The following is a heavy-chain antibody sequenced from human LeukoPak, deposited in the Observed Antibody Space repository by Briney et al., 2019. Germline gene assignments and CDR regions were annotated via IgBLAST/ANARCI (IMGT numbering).Heavy chain of an antibody. CDR1: GFTFSSYG. V-gene: IGHV3-33*03. Sequence: GGSLRLSCAASGFTFSSYGMPWVRQAPGKGLEWVAVIWYDGSNKYYADSVKGRFTISRDNAKNSLFLQMSSLRVEDTAVYYCASGGSRSSRPFYWGQGTLVTVSS. J-gene: IGHJ4*02. CDR3: ASGGSRSSRPFY. D-gene: IGHD6-19*01. CDR2: IWYDGSNK.